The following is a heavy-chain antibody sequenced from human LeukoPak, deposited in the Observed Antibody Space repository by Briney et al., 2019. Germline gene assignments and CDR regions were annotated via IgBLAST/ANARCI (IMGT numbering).Heavy chain of an antibody. V-gene: IGHV4-61*02. Sequence: PSQTLSLTCTVSSGSISSGTYYWSWIRQPAGRGLEWIGRITFSGSTNYNPSLKNRVTISVDTSKNHFSLKLSSVTAADTAVYYCARTPRIAAAESFDFWGQGTLVTVSS. CDR3: ARTPRIAAAESFDF. CDR2: ITFSGST. J-gene: IGHJ4*02. CDR1: SGSISSGTYY. D-gene: IGHD6-13*01.